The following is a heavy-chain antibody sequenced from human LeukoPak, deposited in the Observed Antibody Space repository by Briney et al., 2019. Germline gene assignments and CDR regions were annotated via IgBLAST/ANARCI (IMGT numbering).Heavy chain of an antibody. CDR1: GYTFTGYY. Sequence: ASVKVSCKASGYTFTGYYMHWVRQAPGQGLEWMGWINPNCGGTNYAQKFQGRVTMTRDTSISTAYMELSRLRSDDTAVYYCARDQAYFVRNPAGLPDWYFDLWGRGTLVTVSS. J-gene: IGHJ2*01. CDR3: ARDQAYFVRNPAGLPDWYFDL. D-gene: IGHD6-6*01. CDR2: INPNCGGT. V-gene: IGHV1-2*02.